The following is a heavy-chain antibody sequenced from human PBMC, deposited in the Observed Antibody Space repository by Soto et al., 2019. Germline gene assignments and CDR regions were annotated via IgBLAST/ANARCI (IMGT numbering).Heavy chain of an antibody. Sequence: ASGKVSGKAAEYSFTSYTMHWVRQAPGQRLEWMGWINGGNGNTKYSQKFQGRVTITRDTSASTAYMELSSLRSDDTAVYYCARELQGLYYFDYWGQGPLVTVSS. CDR3: ARELQGLYYFDY. J-gene: IGHJ4*02. CDR1: EYSFTSYT. D-gene: IGHD4-4*01. CDR2: INGGNGNT. V-gene: IGHV1-3*01.